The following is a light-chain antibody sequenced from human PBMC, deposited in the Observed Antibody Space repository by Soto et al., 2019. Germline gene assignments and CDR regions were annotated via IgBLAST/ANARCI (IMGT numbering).Light chain of an antibody. V-gene: IGLV2-23*01. CDR3: CSYAGSQTWV. CDR2: EAT. J-gene: IGLJ3*02. CDR1: SSDVGNYNH. Sequence: QSALTQPASVSGSPGQSVTISCTGTSSDVGNYNHVSWYQQHPGKAPKLMIYEATQRHSGVSNRFSASKSGNTASLTIAGLQAEDESDYYCCSYAGSQTWVFGGGTQLTVL.